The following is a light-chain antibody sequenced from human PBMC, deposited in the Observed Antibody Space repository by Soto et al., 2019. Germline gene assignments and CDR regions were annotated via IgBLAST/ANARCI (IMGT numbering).Light chain of an antibody. CDR1: HSLVHSDGNTY. CDR2: EIS. CDR3: MQATQFPIT. J-gene: IGKJ5*01. Sequence: DIVLTQTPLSSPVTLGQPASISCRSSHSLVHSDGNTYLSWLQQRPGQPPRHLIYEISNRFSGVPDRFRGSGADTDFTLKISRVEAEDVGVEYCMQATQFPITFGQGTRPEIK. V-gene: IGKV2-24*01.